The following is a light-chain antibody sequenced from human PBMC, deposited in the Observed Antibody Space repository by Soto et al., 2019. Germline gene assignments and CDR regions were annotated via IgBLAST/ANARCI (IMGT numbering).Light chain of an antibody. CDR3: QQYYSKPALT. CDR2: WAS. Sequence: DIVMTQSPDSLAVSLGERATINCKSSQSVLYSSNNKNYLAWYQQKPGQPPKLLIYWASTRESGVPDRFSGSGSGTDFTLTISSLQAEDVAVYYCQQYYSKPALTFGGGNKVEIK. CDR1: QSVLYSSNNKNY. V-gene: IGKV4-1*01. J-gene: IGKJ4*01.